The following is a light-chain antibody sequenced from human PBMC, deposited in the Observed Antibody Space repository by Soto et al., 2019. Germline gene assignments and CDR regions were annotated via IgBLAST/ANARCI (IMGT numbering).Light chain of an antibody. CDR3: QQFSSYPLT. V-gene: IGKV3-20*01. CDR1: QSVTSDY. J-gene: IGKJ4*01. CDR2: GAS. Sequence: EIVLTQSPGTLSLSAGERATLSCRASQSVTSDYLAWYQLKPGQAPRLLVYGASSRATGIPDRFSGGGSGTDFTLTISRLEPEDFAVYYCQQFSSYPLTFGGGTKVDI.